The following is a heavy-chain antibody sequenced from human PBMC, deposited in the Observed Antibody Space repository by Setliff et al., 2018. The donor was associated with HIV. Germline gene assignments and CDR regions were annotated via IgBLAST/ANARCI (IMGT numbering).Heavy chain of an antibody. Sequence: GASVKVSCKAPGYSFTAYHMHWVRQAPGQGLEWMGWISPDNGNTRISQRFRGSVTMTRDRSINTAYMELSGLTSDDTAVYYCARKIYYYESRDKGWFDSWGQGTLVTVS. CDR3: ARKIYYYESRDKGWFDS. J-gene: IGHJ5*01. CDR1: GYSFTAYH. D-gene: IGHD3-22*01. V-gene: IGHV1-2*02. CDR2: ISPDNGNT.